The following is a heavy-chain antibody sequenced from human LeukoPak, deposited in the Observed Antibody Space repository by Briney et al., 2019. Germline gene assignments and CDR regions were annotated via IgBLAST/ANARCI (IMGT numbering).Heavy chain of an antibody. Sequence: SETLSLTCTVSGGSISSYYWSWIRQPPGKGLEWIGYIYYSGSTNYNPSLKSRVTISVDTSKNQFSLKLSSVTAADTAVYYCARVVPDLYGDYYFDYWGQGTLVTVSS. CDR2: IYYSGST. D-gene: IGHD4-17*01. J-gene: IGHJ4*02. CDR1: GGSISSYY. V-gene: IGHV4-59*01. CDR3: ARVVPDLYGDYYFDY.